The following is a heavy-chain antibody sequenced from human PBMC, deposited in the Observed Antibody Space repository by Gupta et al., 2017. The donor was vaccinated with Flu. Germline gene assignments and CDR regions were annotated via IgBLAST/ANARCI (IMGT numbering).Heavy chain of an antibody. J-gene: IGHJ6*02. D-gene: IGHD6-13*01. CDR2: IYYSGST. Sequence: GLEWIGSIYYSGSTYYNPSLKSRVTISVDTSKNQFSLKLSSVTAADTAVYYCAITRPPGGIAAADPYYGMDVWGQGTTVTVSS. V-gene: IGHV4-39*01. CDR3: AITRPPGGIAAADPYYGMDV.